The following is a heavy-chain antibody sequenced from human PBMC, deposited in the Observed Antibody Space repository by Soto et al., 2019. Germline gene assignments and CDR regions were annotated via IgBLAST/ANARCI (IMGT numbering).Heavy chain of an antibody. V-gene: IGHV3-23*01. D-gene: IGHD6-19*01. Sequence: PGGSLRLSCAASGFTFSSYAMSWVRQAPGKGLEWGSAMSGSGGSTYYADSVKGRFTISRDNSKNTLYLQMNSLRAEDTAVYYCAKGFRIAGAGTTVVYFDYWGQGSLVTVSS. CDR1: GFTFSSYA. CDR2: MSGSGGST. CDR3: AKGFRIAGAGTTVVYFDY. J-gene: IGHJ4*02.